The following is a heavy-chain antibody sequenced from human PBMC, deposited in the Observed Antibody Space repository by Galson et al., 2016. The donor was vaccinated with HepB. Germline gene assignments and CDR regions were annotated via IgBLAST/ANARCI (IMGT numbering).Heavy chain of an antibody. V-gene: IGHV4-39*01. D-gene: IGHD3-9*01. CDR1: GGSVSSSSYY. CDR2: SYYSGST. Sequence: TLSLTCTVSGGSVSSSSYYWGWIRQPPGKGLEWIGSSYYSGSTYYNPSLKSRVTISVDMSKNQFYLKVSSVTAADTAVYYCARLSALTGHYWGQGTLVTVSS. J-gene: IGHJ4*02. CDR3: ARLSALTGHY.